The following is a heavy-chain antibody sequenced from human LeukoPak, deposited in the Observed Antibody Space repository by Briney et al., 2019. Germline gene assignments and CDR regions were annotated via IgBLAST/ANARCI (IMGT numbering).Heavy chain of an antibody. V-gene: IGHV3-33*01. CDR3: ARDDILSDENGFDM. Sequence: SGGSLRLSCDASGFTFSSYGIHWVRQTPAKGLEWVAVIGSDGRNKFYADSVTGRFSVSRDNSKNTLFLQMNSLRAEDTGVYFCARDDILSDENGFDMRGRGTMVTVS. D-gene: IGHD3-9*01. CDR1: GFTFSSYG. J-gene: IGHJ3*02. CDR2: IGSDGRNK.